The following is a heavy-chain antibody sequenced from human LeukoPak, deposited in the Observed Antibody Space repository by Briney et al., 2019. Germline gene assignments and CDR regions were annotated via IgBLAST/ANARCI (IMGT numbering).Heavy chain of an antibody. V-gene: IGHV3-20*04. Sequence: VGSLRLSCAASGFSFDDYGMSWVRQAPGKGLDWVSGINWNGGSTGYADSVKVRFTISRYNAKNSLYLQINSLRAEAPALYSCARARLQAFDIWGQGTMVTVSS. D-gene: IGHD2-21*02. J-gene: IGHJ3*02. CDR2: INWNGGST. CDR3: ARARLQAFDI. CDR1: GFSFDDYG.